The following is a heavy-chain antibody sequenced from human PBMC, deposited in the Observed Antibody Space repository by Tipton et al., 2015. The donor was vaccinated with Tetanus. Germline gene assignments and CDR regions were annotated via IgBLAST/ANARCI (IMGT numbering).Heavy chain of an antibody. CDR1: GGPLRSYY. CDR3: ARHSGWYNFFTGVDV. Sequence: TLSLTCTVSGGPLRSYYWSWIRQSPGKGLEWIGYIYFSGHTKYSPSLKSRVTFSLDTSQNQISLQLTSVTAADTAVYYCARHSGWYNFFTGVDVWGLGTTVTVSS. J-gene: IGHJ6*02. CDR2: IYFSGHT. V-gene: IGHV4-59*01. D-gene: IGHD6-19*01.